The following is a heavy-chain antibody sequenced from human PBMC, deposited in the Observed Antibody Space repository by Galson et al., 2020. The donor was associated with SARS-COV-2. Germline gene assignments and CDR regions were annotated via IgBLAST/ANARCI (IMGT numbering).Heavy chain of an antibody. CDR2: ISWNSGSI. CDR1: GFTFDDYA. CDR3: ITIFGVVTTSPY. V-gene: IGHV3-9*01. J-gene: IGHJ4*02. Sequence: GGSLRLSCAASGFTFDDYAMHWVRQAPGKGLEWVSGISWNSGSIGYADSVKGRFTISRDNAKNSLYLQMNSLRAEDTALYYCITIFGVVTTSPYWGQGTLVTVSS. D-gene: IGHD3-3*01.